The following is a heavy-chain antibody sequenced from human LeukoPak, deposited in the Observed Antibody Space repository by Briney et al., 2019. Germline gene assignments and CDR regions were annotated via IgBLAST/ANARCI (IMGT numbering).Heavy chain of an antibody. CDR2: ILYDGSNK. Sequence: GGSLRLSCAASGFTFSSYGMHWVRQAPGKGLEWVADILYDGSNKYYADSVKGRFTISRDSSKNTLFLQMNSLRAEDTAVYYCARPDYDSGGYYDYWGQGTLVTVSS. V-gene: IGHV3-33*01. CDR3: ARPDYDSGGYYDY. CDR1: GFTFSSYG. J-gene: IGHJ4*02. D-gene: IGHD3-22*01.